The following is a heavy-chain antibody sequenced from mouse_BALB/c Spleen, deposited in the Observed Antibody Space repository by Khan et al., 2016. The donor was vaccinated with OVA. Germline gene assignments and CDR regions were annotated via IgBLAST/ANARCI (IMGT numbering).Heavy chain of an antibody. CDR3: ARELRLGGFAY. D-gene: IGHD1-2*01. J-gene: IGHJ3*01. Sequence: VMLVESGPGLVAPSQSLSITCTVSGFSLTDYGVNWVRQPPGKGLEWLGMIWGDGSTDYNSALKSRLSINKDNSKSQVFLKMNSLQTDDTARYFCARELRLGGFAYWGQGTLVTVSA. CDR1: GFSLTDYG. CDR2: IWGDGST. V-gene: IGHV2-6-7*01.